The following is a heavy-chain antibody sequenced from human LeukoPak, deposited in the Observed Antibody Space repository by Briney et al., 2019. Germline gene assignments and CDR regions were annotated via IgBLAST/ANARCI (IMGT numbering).Heavy chain of an antibody. D-gene: IGHD6-6*01. J-gene: IGHJ6*03. CDR1: GYTFTSYD. CDR2: MNPNSGNT. V-gene: IGHV1-8*03. Sequence: ASVKVSCKASGYTFTSYDINWVRQATGQGLEWMGWMNPNSGNTGYAQKFQGRVTITRNTSISTDYMELSSLRSEDTAVYYCARARRGSSSAYYYYYMDVWGKGTTVTVSS. CDR3: ARARRGSSSAYYYYYMDV.